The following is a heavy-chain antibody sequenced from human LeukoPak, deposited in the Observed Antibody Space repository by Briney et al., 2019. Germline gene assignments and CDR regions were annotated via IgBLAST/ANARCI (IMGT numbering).Heavy chain of an antibody. CDR1: GYTFTSYG. J-gene: IGHJ4*02. Sequence: PLASVTVSCKASGYTFTSYGIRWVRQAPGQGLEWMGWISAYNGNTNYAQKLQGRVTMTTDTSTNTAYMELRSLRSDDTAVYYCAREPPGIVGATNLEPQLDYWGQGTLVTVSS. CDR2: ISAYNGNT. D-gene: IGHD1-26*01. CDR3: AREPPGIVGATNLEPQLDY. V-gene: IGHV1-18*01.